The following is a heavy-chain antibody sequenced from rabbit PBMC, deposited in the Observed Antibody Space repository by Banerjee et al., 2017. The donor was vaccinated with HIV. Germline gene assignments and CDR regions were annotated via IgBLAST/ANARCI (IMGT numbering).Heavy chain of an antibody. CDR1: GFSFSSTYY. CDR3: ARDLAGVIGWNFNL. V-gene: IGHV1S40*01. J-gene: IGHJ4*01. D-gene: IGHD4-1*01. CDR2: TDTGSGGNT. Sequence: CTASGFSFSSTYYMCWVRQAPGKGLEWIGCTDTGSGGNTYYASWAKGRFTISKTSSTTVTLQMTSLTAADTATYFCARDLAGVIGWNFNLWGPGTLVTVS.